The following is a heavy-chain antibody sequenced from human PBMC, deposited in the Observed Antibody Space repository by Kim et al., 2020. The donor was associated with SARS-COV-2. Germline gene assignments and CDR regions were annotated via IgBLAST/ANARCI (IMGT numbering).Heavy chain of an antibody. J-gene: IGHJ6*02. Sequence: GGSLRLSCAASGFTFSSYAMSWVRQAPGKGLEWVSAISGSGGSTYYADSVKGRFTISRDNSKNTLYLQMNSLRAEDTAVYYCAKSNRLAVAARYYYYYGMDVWGQGTTVTVSS. D-gene: IGHD6-19*01. CDR3: AKSNRLAVAARYYYYYGMDV. CDR2: ISGSGGST. CDR1: GFTFSSYA. V-gene: IGHV3-23*01.